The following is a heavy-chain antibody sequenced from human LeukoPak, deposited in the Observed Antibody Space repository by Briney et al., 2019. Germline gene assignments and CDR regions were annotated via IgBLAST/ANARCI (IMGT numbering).Heavy chain of an antibody. CDR3: ARTPAAMSLGDYMDV. CDR2: VYWGEEK. J-gene: IGHJ6*03. CDR1: GFSLSTTDVG. V-gene: IGHV2-5*02. D-gene: IGHD2-2*01. Sequence: SGPTLVKPTQTLTLACSFSGFSLSTTDVGVGWIRQPPGKALEWLAFVYWGEEKIYSPSLKSRLTISKDTSENQMDLTMTNMDPVDTATYYCARTPAAMSLGDYMDVGGKGTTVTVSS.